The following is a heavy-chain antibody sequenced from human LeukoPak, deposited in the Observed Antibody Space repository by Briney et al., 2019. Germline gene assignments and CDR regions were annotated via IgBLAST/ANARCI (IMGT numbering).Heavy chain of an antibody. CDR2: IYSGGST. D-gene: IGHD1-20*01. CDR3: ARDPRYNWNDVDYYYGMDV. Sequence: PXXSLRLSCAASGFTFSSNYMSWVRQAPGKGLEWVSVIYSGGSTYYSDSVKGRFTISRHNSKNTLYLQMNSLRAEDTAVYYCARDPRYNWNDVDYYYGMDVWGQGTTVTVSS. J-gene: IGHJ6*02. CDR1: GFTFSSNY. V-gene: IGHV3-53*04.